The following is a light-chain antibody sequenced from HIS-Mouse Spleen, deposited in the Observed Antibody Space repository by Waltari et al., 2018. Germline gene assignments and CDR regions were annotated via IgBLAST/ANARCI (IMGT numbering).Light chain of an antibody. CDR3: YSTDSSGNHRV. CDR2: EDS. CDR1: ALPKKY. V-gene: IGLV3-10*01. Sequence: SYELTQPPSVSVSRGQPARITCSGDALPKKYAYWYQQKSGQAPVLVIYEDSKRPSGIPERFSGSSSGTMATLTISGAQVEDEADYYCYSTDSSGNHRVFGGGTKLTVL. J-gene: IGLJ2*01.